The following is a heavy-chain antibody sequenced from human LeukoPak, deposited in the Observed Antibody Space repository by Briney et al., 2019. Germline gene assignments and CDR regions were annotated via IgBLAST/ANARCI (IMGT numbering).Heavy chain of an antibody. D-gene: IGHD3-22*01. CDR2: IYYSGST. CDR3: AINSYDSSGWGWFDP. CDR1: GGSISSGGYY. V-gene: IGHV4-31*03. J-gene: IGHJ5*02. Sequence: SQTLSLTCTVSGGSISSGGYYRSWIRQHPGKGLEWIGYIYYSGSTYYNPSLKSRVTISVDTSKNQFSLKLSSVTAADTAVYYCAINSYDSSGWGWFDPWGQGTLVTVSS.